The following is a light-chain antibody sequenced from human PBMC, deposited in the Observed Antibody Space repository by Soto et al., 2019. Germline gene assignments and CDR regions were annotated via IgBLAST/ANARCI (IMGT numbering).Light chain of an antibody. V-gene: IGKV2-28*01. J-gene: IGKJ2*01. Sequence: EIVMTQSPLSLPVTPGESASISCRSSQSLLHSNGYNYLNWYLQKPGQSPQLLIYLGFNRASGVPDKFSGSGSGTDFTLKISRVEADDVGVYYCVQALQTSLYTVGQGTKLEIK. CDR1: QSLLHSNGYNY. CDR3: VQALQTSLYT. CDR2: LGF.